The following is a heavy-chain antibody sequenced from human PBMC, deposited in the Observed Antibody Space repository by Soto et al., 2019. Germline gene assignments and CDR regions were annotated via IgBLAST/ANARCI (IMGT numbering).Heavy chain of an antibody. V-gene: IGHV3-15*07. J-gene: IGHJ6*02. CDR3: TTGSVEGI. CDR1: GFSFNEAW. D-gene: IGHD2-15*01. Sequence: VQLVESAGGLVKPGGSLRLSCVASGFSFNEAWVNWVRQAPGQGLEWVGRIKTSAGGGATNYAAPVQGRFTISRDDSKNTLYLHMNSLRTEDTAIYYCTTGSVEGIWGQGTTVIVSS. CDR2: IKTSAGGGAT.